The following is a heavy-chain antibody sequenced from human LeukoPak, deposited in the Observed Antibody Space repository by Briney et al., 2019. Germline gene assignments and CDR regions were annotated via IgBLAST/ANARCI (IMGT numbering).Heavy chain of an antibody. J-gene: IGHJ5*02. V-gene: IGHV4-34*01. CDR2: INHSGST. Sequence: SETLSLTCAVYGGSFSGYYWSWIRQPPGKGLEWIGEINHSGSTNYNPSLKSRVTISVDTSKNQFSLKLSSVTAADTAVYYCARGGGLRGVIIRRFPNWFDPRGQGTLVTVSS. CDR1: GGSFSGYY. CDR3: ARGGGLRGVIIRRFPNWFDP. D-gene: IGHD3-10*01.